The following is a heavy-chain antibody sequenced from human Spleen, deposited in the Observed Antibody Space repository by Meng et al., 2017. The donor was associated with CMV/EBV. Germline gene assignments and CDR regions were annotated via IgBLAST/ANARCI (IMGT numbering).Heavy chain of an antibody. V-gene: IGHV1-24*01. CDR2: FDPEDGET. J-gene: IGHJ4*02. CDR3: ARGGDGYSTAFDY. Sequence: ASVKVSCKVSGYTLTEFSMQWVRQAPGKGLEWMGGFDPEDGETIYAQRFQGRVTMTTDTSTSTAYLELRSLRSDDMAVYYCARGGDGYSTAFDYWGQGALVTVSS. CDR1: GYTLTEFS. D-gene: IGHD5-24*01.